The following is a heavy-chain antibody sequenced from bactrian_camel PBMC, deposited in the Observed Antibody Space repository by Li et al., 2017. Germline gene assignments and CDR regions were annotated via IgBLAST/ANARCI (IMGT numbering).Heavy chain of an antibody. J-gene: IGHJ4*01. CDR1: GYTYASAC. Sequence: HVQLVESGGGSVQAGGSLRLACSASGYTYASACMGWFRQAPGKQCEFVSAIDMDGNISIADSMKGRFAISRDNYNDKDDVNTVYLQMNSLKPEDTAKYYCATDLQYPWCSGGLFPTSRPPHSGNWGQGTQVTVS. D-gene: IGHD2*01. CDR2: IDMDGNI. V-gene: IGHV3S53*01. CDR3: ATDLQYPWCSGGLFPTSRPPHSGN.